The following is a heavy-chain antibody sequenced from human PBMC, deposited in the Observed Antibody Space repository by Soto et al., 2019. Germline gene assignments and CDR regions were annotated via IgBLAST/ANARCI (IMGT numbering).Heavy chain of an antibody. V-gene: IGHV3-15*07. CDR2: IQTKPYGGAT. CDR1: GFSFSDVS. CDR3: TSHPVESRGFYFDW. Sequence: EVKLVESGGGLVKPGGSLRLSCAASGFSFSDVSMNWVRQAPGKGLEWVGRIQTKPYGGATDYAAPVRGRFTISRDDSKSTLYLQMNSLKTEDTAVYYCTSHPVESRGFYFDWWGQGTRVTVSS. J-gene: IGHJ4*02. D-gene: IGHD3-22*01.